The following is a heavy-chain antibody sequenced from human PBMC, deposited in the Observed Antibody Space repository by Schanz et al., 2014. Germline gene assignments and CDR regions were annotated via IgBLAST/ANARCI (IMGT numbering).Heavy chain of an antibody. J-gene: IGHJ4*02. CDR3: AKVREWWPYYFDY. V-gene: IGHV3-NL1*01. D-gene: IGHD2-15*01. CDR2: ISSGGTTI. Sequence: QVQLVESGGGLVKPGGSLRLSCAASGFSFSGSGMHWVRQAPGEGLEWIAYISSGGTTIYYADSVKGRFTISRDNSKNTLYLQTNSLRAEDTAVYYCAKVREWWPYYFDYWGQGTLVTVSS. CDR1: GFSFSGSG.